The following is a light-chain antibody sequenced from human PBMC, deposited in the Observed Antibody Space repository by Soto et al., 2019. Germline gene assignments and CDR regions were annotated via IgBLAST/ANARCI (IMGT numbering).Light chain of an antibody. V-gene: IGKV1-8*01. CDR3: QQYYSYQWT. CDR1: QGISSY. CDR2: AAS. Sequence: AIRMTQSPSSFSASTGDRVTITCRASQGISSYLAWHQQKPGKAPKLLIYAASTLQSGVPSRFSGGGSGTDFTLTISCLQSEDFATYCCQQYYSYQWTFGQGTKVDIK. J-gene: IGKJ1*01.